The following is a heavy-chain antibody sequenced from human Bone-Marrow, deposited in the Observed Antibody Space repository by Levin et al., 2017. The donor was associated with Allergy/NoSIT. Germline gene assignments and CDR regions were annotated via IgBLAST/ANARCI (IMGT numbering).Heavy chain of an antibody. V-gene: IGHV4-59*03. CDR2: IYYSGTT. CDR1: GGSISNYY. CDR3: AGRGVTAMVDPFGD. J-gene: IGHJ4*02. Sequence: SETLSLTCTVSGGSISNYYWSWIRQPPGKGLEWIGYIYYSGTTNYNPSLKSRVTISVDTSKSQFSLKLTSVTAADTAIYYCAGRGVTAMVDPFGDRGQGTLFTVSS. D-gene: IGHD5-18*01.